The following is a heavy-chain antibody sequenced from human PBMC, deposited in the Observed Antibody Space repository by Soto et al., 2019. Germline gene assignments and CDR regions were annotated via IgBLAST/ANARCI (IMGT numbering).Heavy chain of an antibody. CDR3: ARDVFELELQPCFDP. V-gene: IGHV1-18*01. J-gene: IGHJ5*02. CDR2: ISAYNGNT. D-gene: IGHD1-7*01. Sequence: SFRGSSCSVSMYVLVGVRQSTGQGLEWMGWISAYNGNTNYAQKLQGRVTMTTDTSTSTAYMELRSLRSDDTAVYYCARDVFELELQPCFDPWGQGTLVTVSS. CDR1: SCSVSMYV.